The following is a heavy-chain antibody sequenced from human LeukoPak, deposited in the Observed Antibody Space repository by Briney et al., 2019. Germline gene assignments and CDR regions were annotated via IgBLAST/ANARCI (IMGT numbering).Heavy chain of an antibody. CDR2: LSGSGVRT. CDR3: AKAEGYSTGWFSY. D-gene: IGHD6-19*01. CDR1: GFTFSSYA. V-gene: IGHV3-23*01. Sequence: PGGSLRLSCAASGFTFSSYAMHWVRQAPGKGLEWVSGLSGSGVRTDYADSVKGRFTVSRDISKDTLYLQMNDLRAEDTAVYYCAKAEGYSTGWFSYWGQGTLVTVSS. J-gene: IGHJ4*02.